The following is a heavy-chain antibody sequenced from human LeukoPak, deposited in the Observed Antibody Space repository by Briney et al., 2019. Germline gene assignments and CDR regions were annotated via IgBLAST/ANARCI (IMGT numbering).Heavy chain of an antibody. J-gene: IGHJ4*02. CDR2: IKQDGSEK. V-gene: IGHV3-7*01. D-gene: IGHD2-2*01. CDR1: GFTFTKYW. CDR3: ARGLDCRSTSCYLDN. Sequence: GGSLRLSCAASGFTFTKYWMTWVRQAPGKGLEWVANIKQDGSEKFYVDSVKGRFTISRDNAKNSLDLKINSLGAEDTAVYYCARGLDCRSTSCYLDNWGQGTLVTVSS.